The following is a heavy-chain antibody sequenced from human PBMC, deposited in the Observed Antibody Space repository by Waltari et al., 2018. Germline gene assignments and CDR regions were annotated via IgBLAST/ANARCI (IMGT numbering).Heavy chain of an antibody. V-gene: IGHV1-2*06. Sequence: QVQLVQSGAEVKKPGASVKVSCKASGYTFTGYYMHWVRQAPGQGLECLGRINPNSGGTNYAQQFQCRVTMTRDTSISTAYMELSRLRSDDTAVYYCAREGRCSSTSCYQFDYWGQGTLVTVSS. D-gene: IGHD2-2*01. CDR3: AREGRCSSTSCYQFDY. CDR1: GYTFTGYY. J-gene: IGHJ4*02. CDR2: INPNSGGT.